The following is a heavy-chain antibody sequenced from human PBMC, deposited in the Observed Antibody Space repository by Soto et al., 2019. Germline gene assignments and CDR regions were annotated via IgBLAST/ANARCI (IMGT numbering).Heavy chain of an antibody. J-gene: IGHJ4*02. CDR2: ISAYNGHT. V-gene: IGHV1-18*01. Sequence: EASVKVSCKASGYTFTYYAVTWVRQAPGQGLEWMGWISAYNGHTKYAQNLQGRLTLTTDTSTNTAYMELRSLRSDDTAVYYCARGALDFDYWGQGTLVTVSS. CDR3: ARGALDFDY. D-gene: IGHD3-16*01. CDR1: GYTFTYYA.